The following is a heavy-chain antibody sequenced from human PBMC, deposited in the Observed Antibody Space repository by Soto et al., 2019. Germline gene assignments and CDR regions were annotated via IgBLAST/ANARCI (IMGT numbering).Heavy chain of an antibody. V-gene: IGHV3-23*01. Sequence: ELQLLESGGDLVQPGGSLRLSCAASGFTFSNYAMRWVRQAPGKGPEWVSAISRSGDSIYYTDSVKGRFTTSRDNSKNTLYLQMNSLRAEDTAVYYCANKGLGNTFDIWGQGTMVTVSS. J-gene: IGHJ3*02. CDR2: ISRSGDSI. CDR1: GFTFSNYA. CDR3: ANKGLGNTFDI.